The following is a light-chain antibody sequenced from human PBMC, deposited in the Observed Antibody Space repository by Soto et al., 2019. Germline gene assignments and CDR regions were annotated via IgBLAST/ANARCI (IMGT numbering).Light chain of an antibody. CDR3: QQSPKIPWT. Sequence: DIQMTQSPSSLSASVGDSVTITCRTSQYVDRYLSWYQQIPGRAPKLLIYSASSLVTGVPPRFRGSASGTELTLSISSLQREDFATYFCQQSPKIPWTFGQGTKVEMK. V-gene: IGKV1-39*01. J-gene: IGKJ1*01. CDR1: QYVDRY. CDR2: SAS.